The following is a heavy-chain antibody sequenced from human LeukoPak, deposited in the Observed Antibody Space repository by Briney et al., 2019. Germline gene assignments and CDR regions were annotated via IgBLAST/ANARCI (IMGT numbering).Heavy chain of an antibody. CDR1: GFTFDDYG. CDR2: INWNGGST. J-gene: IGHJ6*03. Sequence: PGGSLRLSCAASGFTFDDYGMTWVRQAPGKGLEWVSGINWNGGSTGYADSVKGRFTISRDNAKNSLYLQMNSLRAEDTALYYCARRGYCSNTTCYDYYYYYVDVWGKGTTVTVSS. D-gene: IGHD2-2*01. V-gene: IGHV3-20*04. CDR3: ARRGYCSNTTCYDYYYYYVDV.